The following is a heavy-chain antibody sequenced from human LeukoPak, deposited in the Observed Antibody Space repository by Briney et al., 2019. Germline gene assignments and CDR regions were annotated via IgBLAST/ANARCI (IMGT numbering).Heavy chain of an antibody. D-gene: IGHD2-2*01. J-gene: IGHJ3*02. CDR3: ARGGYCSSTSCYAGEFDAFDI. Sequence: GGSLRLSCAASGFTFSSYGMHWVRQATGKGLEWVSAIGTAGDTYYPGSVKGRFTISRENAKNSLYLQMNSLRAGDTAVYYCARGGYCSSTSCYAGEFDAFDIWGQGTMVTVSS. V-gene: IGHV3-13*01. CDR1: GFTFSSYG. CDR2: IGTAGDT.